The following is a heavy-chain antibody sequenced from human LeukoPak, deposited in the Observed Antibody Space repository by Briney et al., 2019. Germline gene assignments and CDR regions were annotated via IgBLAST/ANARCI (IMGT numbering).Heavy chain of an antibody. CDR1: QFIFTNYD. CDR3: AKTPAPVFGSKHYFDY. J-gene: IGHJ4*02. V-gene: IGHV3-23*01. D-gene: IGHD3-3*01. Sequence: GGSLRLSCVASQFIFTNYDMNWVRQAPGKGLEWVSGISGSGTNTDYADSVKGRFTISRDNSKNTLYLQMNSLRAEDTAVYYCAKTPAPVFGSKHYFDYWGQGTLVTVSS. CDR2: ISGSGTNT.